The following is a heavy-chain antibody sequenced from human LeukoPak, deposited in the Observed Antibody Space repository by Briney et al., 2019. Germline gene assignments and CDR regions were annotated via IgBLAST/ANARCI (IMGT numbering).Heavy chain of an antibody. CDR2: ISSSSSYI. J-gene: IGHJ4*02. D-gene: IGHD6-19*01. CDR3: ARDQSSGWYRHHDY. Sequence: GGSLRLSCAASGFTFSSYSMNWVRQAPGKGLEWVSPISSSSSYIYYADSVKGRFTISRDNAKNSLYLQMNSLRAEDTAVYYCARDQSSGWYRHHDYWGQGTLVTVSS. V-gene: IGHV3-21*01. CDR1: GFTFSSYS.